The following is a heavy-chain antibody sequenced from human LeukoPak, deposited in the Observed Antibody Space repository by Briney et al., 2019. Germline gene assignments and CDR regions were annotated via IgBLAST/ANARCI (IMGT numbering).Heavy chain of an antibody. CDR3: ARPGYDSSGYYVSGAFDI. J-gene: IGHJ3*02. CDR1: GGSFSGYY. V-gene: IGHV4-59*01. CDR2: IYYSGST. D-gene: IGHD3-22*01. Sequence: SETLSLTCAVYGGSFSGYYWSWIRQPPGKGLEWIGYIYYSGSTNYNPSLKSRVTISVDTSKNQFSLKLSSVTAADTAVYYCARPGYDSSGYYVSGAFDIWGQGTMVTVSS.